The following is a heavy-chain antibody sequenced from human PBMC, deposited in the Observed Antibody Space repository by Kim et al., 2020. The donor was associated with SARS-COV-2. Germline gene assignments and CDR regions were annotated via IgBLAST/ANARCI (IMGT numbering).Heavy chain of an antibody. CDR2: IYYSGST. CDR3: ARQGGGILRYFDWSQFYYYGMDV. D-gene: IGHD3-9*01. J-gene: IGHJ6*02. CDR1: GGSISSYY. Sequence: SETLSLTCTVSGGSISSYYWSWIRQPPGKGLEWIGYIYYSGSTNYNPSLKSRVTISVDTSKNQFSLKLSSVTAADTAVYYCARQGGGILRYFDWSQFYYYGMDVWGQGTTVTVSS. V-gene: IGHV4-59*08.